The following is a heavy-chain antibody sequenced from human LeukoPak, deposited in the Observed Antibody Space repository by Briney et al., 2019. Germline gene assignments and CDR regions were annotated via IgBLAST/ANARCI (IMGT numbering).Heavy chain of an antibody. V-gene: IGHV3-20*04. Sequence: PGGSLRLSCAASGFTFDDYGMSWVRQAPGKGLEWVSGINWNGGSKGYADSVKGRFTIARDNAKNSVYLEMNSLRAEDTALYYCASSRIMGASGAFDIWGQGTMVTVSS. CDR1: GFTFDDYG. J-gene: IGHJ3*02. CDR2: INWNGGSK. D-gene: IGHD1-26*01. CDR3: ASSRIMGASGAFDI.